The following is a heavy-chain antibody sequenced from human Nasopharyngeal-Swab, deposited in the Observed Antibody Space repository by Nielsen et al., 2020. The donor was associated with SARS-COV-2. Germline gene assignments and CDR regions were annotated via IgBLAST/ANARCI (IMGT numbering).Heavy chain of an antibody. V-gene: IGHV3-48*03. J-gene: IGHJ4*02. D-gene: IGHD3-22*01. Sequence: RQAPGKGLEWISYISSSGSSIEYADAVKGRFTISRDNAKSALYLEMKSLRVDDTAVYYCAREDYYEAVSHYALWGQGALVTVSS. CDR2: ISSSGSSI. CDR3: AREDYYEAVSHYAL.